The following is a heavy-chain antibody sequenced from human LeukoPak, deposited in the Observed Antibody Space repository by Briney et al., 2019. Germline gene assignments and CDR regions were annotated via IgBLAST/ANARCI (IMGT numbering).Heavy chain of an antibody. CDR3: ARSDSGSYYDTLMDY. D-gene: IGHD1-26*01. Sequence: PGGSLRLSCAASGFTFSSYGMHWVRQAPGKGLEWVAVIWYDGSNKYYADPVKGRFTISRDNSKNTLYLQMNSLRAEDTAVYYCARSDSGSYYDTLMDYWGQETLVTVSS. J-gene: IGHJ4*02. V-gene: IGHV3-33*01. CDR2: IWYDGSNK. CDR1: GFTFSSYG.